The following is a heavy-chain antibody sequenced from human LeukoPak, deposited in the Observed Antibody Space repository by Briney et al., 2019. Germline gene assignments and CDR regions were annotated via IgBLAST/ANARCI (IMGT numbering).Heavy chain of an antibody. CDR3: AGSRGRGVIILPFDY. V-gene: IGHV4-59*08. CDR1: GGSISSYY. CDR2: IYYSGST. D-gene: IGHD3-10*01. J-gene: IGHJ4*02. Sequence: SETLSLTCTVSGGSISSYYWSWIRQPPGKGLEWIGYIYYSGSTNYNPSLKSRVTISVDTSKNQFSLKLSSVTAADTAVYYCAGSRGRGVIILPFDYWGQGTLVTVSS.